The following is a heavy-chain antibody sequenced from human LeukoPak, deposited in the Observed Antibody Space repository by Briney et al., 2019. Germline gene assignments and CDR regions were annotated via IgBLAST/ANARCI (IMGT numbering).Heavy chain of an antibody. CDR3: ARGIDLSKAGDL. CDR2: IYTSGIF. J-gene: IGHJ5*02. V-gene: IGHV4-34*01. CDR1: GGSCDNYY. Sequence: PSETLCLSCAVSGGSCDNYYCSWIRQPPGKGLEWIAEIYTSGIFKYNSSLMSRVTISIDTSKSQFSLRLTSVTSADTAFYYCARGIDLSKAGDLWGQGSRVTVSS.